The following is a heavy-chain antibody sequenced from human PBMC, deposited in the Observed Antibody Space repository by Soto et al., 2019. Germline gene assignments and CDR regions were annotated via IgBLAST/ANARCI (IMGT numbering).Heavy chain of an antibody. V-gene: IGHV3-21*01. CDR1: GFTFSSYS. CDR2: ISSSSSYI. Sequence: TGGSLRLSCAASGFTFSSYSMNWVRQAPGKGLEWVSSISSSSSYIYYADSVKGRFTTSRDNAKNSLYLQMNSLRAEDTAVYYCARTPAGYCSSTSCYRSHFMDVWGQGTTVTVSS. D-gene: IGHD2-2*01. CDR3: ARTPAGYCSSTSCYRSHFMDV. J-gene: IGHJ6*02.